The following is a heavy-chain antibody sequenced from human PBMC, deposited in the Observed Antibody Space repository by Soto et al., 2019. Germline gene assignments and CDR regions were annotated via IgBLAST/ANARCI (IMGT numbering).Heavy chain of an antibody. CDR2: IVVGSGNT. D-gene: IGHD6-13*01. V-gene: IGHV1-58*02. J-gene: IGHJ6*03. CDR1: GFTFTSSA. Sequence: QMQLVQSGPEVKKPGTSVKVSCKASGFTFTSSAMQWVRQARGQRLEWIGWIVVGSGNTNYAQKFQERVTITRDMSTSPAYMELSSLRSEDTAVYYCAAGFNRAAAGTYYSYMDVWGKGTTVTVSS. CDR3: AAGFNRAAAGTYYSYMDV.